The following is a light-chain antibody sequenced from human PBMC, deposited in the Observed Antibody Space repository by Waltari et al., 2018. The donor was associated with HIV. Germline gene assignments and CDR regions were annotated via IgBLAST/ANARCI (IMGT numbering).Light chain of an antibody. CDR3: SSYTPFNTII. CDR1: GAEVGAYTY. CDR2: DVA. J-gene: IGLJ2*01. Sequence: QSALTQPASVSGSPGPSITISCAGTGAEVGAYTYVAWYQNIQDTAPKLIIYDVASRPAGVSDRFSGSKSGNTASLTISGLQAEDAGDYYCSSYTPFNTIIFGGGTKLTVL. V-gene: IGLV2-14*03.